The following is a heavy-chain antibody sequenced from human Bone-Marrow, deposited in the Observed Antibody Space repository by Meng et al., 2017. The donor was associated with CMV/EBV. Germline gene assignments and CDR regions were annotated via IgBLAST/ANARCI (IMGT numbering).Heavy chain of an antibody. CDR1: GGTFSSYA. Sequence: SVKVSCKASGGTFSSYAISRVRQAPGQGLEWMGGIIPILGIANYAQKFQGRVTITADKSTSTAYMELSSLRSEDTAVYYCARKKAAGTDLGWFDPWGQGTLVTVSS. D-gene: IGHD6-13*01. V-gene: IGHV1-69*10. J-gene: IGHJ5*02. CDR2: IIPILGIA. CDR3: ARKKAAGTDLGWFDP.